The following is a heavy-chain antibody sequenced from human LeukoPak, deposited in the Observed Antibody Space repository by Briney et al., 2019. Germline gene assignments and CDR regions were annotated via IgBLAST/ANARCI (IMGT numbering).Heavy chain of an antibody. CDR1: GFTFSSHW. J-gene: IGHJ5*02. D-gene: IGHD3-10*01. CDR2: IKKDGSEK. CDR3: ARDSGLNWFDP. Sequence: GGSLRLSCAASGFTFSSHWMSWVRQAPGKGLEWVANIKKDGSEKYYVDAVKGRFTISRDNAKTSLYLQMNSLRAEDTAVYYCARDSGLNWFDPWGQGTLVTVSS. V-gene: IGHV3-7*01.